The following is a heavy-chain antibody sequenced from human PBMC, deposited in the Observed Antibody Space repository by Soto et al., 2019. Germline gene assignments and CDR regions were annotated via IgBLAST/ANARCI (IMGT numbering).Heavy chain of an antibody. CDR2: IWYDGSNK. D-gene: IGHD1-7*01. CDR3: ARDGIGGTVFRGFCDY. J-gene: IGHJ4*02. V-gene: IGHV3-33*01. Sequence: QKYLVESGGGVVQPGGSLRLSCVASGSIFSGYGMHWVRQAPGKGLEWVAVIWYDGSNKNYADSVKGRFIISRDNSKNMIYLQMDSLRAEDTAVYYCARDGIGGTVFRGFCDYWGQGTLVTVSS. CDR1: GSIFSGYG.